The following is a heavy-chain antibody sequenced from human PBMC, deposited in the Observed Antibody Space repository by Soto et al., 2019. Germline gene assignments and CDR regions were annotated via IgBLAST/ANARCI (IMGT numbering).Heavy chain of an antibody. CDR1: GFSLTTSGVG. CDR2: IYWDDDK. CDR3: AHRVLRTVFGLVTTTAIYFDF. V-gene: IGHV2-5*02. Sequence: QITLNESGPTQVKPRQTLTLNCTFSGFSLTTSGVGVGWIRQSPGKAPEWLALIYWDDDKRYSPSLKSRLTITKDTSKNQVDRTMADLDPADTATYYCAHRVLRTVFGLVTTTAIYFDFWGQGTPVAVSS. J-gene: IGHJ4*02. D-gene: IGHD3-3*01.